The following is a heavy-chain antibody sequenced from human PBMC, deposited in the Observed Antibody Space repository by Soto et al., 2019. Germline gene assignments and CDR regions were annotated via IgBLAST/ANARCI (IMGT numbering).Heavy chain of an antibody. CDR1: GFTFSSYE. Sequence: PGGSLRLSCAASGFTFSSYEMNWVRQAPGKGLEWVSYISSSGSTIYYADSVKGRFTISRDNAKNSLYLQMNSLRAEDTAVYYCARVRITSDALDLWGQGTMVTVSS. CDR2: ISSSGSTI. J-gene: IGHJ3*01. V-gene: IGHV3-48*03. D-gene: IGHD3-10*01. CDR3: ARVRITSDALDL.